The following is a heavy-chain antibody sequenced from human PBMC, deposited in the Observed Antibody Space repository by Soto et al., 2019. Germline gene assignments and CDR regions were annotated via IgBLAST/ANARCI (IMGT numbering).Heavy chain of an antibody. V-gene: IGHV5-51*01. CDR1: WENCAGYW. D-gene: IGHD3-3*01. Sequence: LGNSLKVSDNGSWENCAGYWIALVRQLPGKGLELMGIIYPSDSDTRYRPSFQGQVTISADKSISSAYLQWSSLRASDTALYYCASGGVSTRTSAYRGHGTQVTVS. CDR3: ASGGVSTRTSAY. J-gene: IGHJ4*01. CDR2: IYPSDSDT.